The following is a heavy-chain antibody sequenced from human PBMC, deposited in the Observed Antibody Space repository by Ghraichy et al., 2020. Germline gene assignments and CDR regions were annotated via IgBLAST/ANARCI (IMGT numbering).Heavy chain of an antibody. Sequence: ESLNISCTVSGGSISSSSYYWGWIRQPPGKGLEWIGSIYYSGSTYYNPSLKSRVTISVDTSKNQFSLKLSSVTAADTAVYYCARPEYYYDSSGYYYWGQGTLVTVSS. V-gene: IGHV4-39*01. CDR1: GGSISSSSYY. J-gene: IGHJ4*02. CDR3: ARPEYYYDSSGYYY. CDR2: IYYSGST. D-gene: IGHD3-22*01.